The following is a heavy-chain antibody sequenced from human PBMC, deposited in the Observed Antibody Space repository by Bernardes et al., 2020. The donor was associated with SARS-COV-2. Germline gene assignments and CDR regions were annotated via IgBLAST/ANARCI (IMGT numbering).Heavy chain of an antibody. J-gene: IGHJ6*02. CDR2: IKRDGSET. CDR3: ARSAGMDV. CDR1: YFDFIDYW. V-gene: IGHV3-7*03. Sequence: GGSLILSNAGAYFDFIDYWLTLVRQAPGKVLGWVANIKRDGSETYYVDSVKGRFTISRDNAKNLVFLQMNSLRAEDTAVFYWARSAGMDVWGQGTMVTVSS.